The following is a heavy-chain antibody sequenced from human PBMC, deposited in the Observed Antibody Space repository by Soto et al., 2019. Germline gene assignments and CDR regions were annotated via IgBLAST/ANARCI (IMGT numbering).Heavy chain of an antibody. D-gene: IGHD1-26*01. CDR2: IWYDGSNK. CDR1: GFTFSSYG. CDR3: AREGGWELQH. V-gene: IGHV3-33*01. Sequence: QVQLVESGGGVVQPGRSLRLSCAASGFTFSSYGKHWVRQAPGKGLEWVAVIWYDGSNKYYADSVKGRFTISRDNSKNTLYLQMNSLRAEDTAVYYCAREGGWELQHWGQGTLVTVSS. J-gene: IGHJ4*02.